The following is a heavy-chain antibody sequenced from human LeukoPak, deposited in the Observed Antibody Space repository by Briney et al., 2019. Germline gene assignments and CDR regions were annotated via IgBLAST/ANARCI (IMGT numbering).Heavy chain of an antibody. J-gene: IGHJ4*02. Sequence: ASVKVSCKASGYTFTSYAMHWVRQAPGQRLEWMGWINAGNGNTKYSQKFQGRVTITRDTSASTAYMELSSLRSEGTAVYYCARYYYGSGSYDYWGQGTLVTVSS. CDR2: INAGNGNT. V-gene: IGHV1-3*01. D-gene: IGHD3-10*01. CDR1: GYTFTSYA. CDR3: ARYYYGSGSYDY.